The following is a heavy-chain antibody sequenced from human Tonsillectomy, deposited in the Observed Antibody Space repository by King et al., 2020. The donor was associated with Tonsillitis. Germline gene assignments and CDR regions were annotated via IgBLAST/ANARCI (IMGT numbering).Heavy chain of an antibody. Sequence: QLQESGPGLVKPSETLSLTCTVSGGSISSYYWSWIRQPPGKGLEWIGYIYYSGSTNYNPSLKSRVTISVDTSKNQFSLKLSSVTAADTAVYYCASSMTTVTTFAFDIWGQGTMVTVSS. CDR2: IYYSGST. D-gene: IGHD4-11*01. CDR3: ASSMTTVTTFAFDI. V-gene: IGHV4-59*01. J-gene: IGHJ3*02. CDR1: GGSISSYY.